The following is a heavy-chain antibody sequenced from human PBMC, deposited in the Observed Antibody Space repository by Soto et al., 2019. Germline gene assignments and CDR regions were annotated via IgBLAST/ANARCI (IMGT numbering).Heavy chain of an antibody. CDR2: ISWNSGSI. CDR3: AKDNNYYYYYYMDV. V-gene: IGHV3-9*01. CDR1: GFTFDDYG. Sequence: GGSLRLSCAASGFTFDDYGMHWVRQAPGKGLEWVSGISWNSGSIGYADSVKGRFTISRDNAKNSLYLQMNSLRAEDTALYYCAKDNNYYYYYYMDVWGKGTTVTVSS. J-gene: IGHJ6*03.